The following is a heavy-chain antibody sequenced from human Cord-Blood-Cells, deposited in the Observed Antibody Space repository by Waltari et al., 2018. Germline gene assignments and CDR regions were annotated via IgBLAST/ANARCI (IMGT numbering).Heavy chain of an antibody. CDR1: GGSISSYY. Sequence: QVQLQESGPGLVKPSETLSLTCTVSGGSISSYYWCWIRPPPGTGLEWIGYINYSGSTNYNPSLKRRVTISVDTSKTQLSLKLSSVTAADTAVYYCARANNWNFGVTNDDAFDIWGQGSMVTVSS. J-gene: IGHJ3*02. CDR3: ARANNWNFGVTNDDAFDI. CDR2: INYSGST. V-gene: IGHV4-59*01. D-gene: IGHD1-7*01.